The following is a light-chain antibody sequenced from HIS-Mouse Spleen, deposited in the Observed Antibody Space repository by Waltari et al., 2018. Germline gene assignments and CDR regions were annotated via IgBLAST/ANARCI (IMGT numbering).Light chain of an antibody. J-gene: IGLJ2*01. CDR2: EDS. CDR1: ALPKKY. CDR3: QVWDSSSDHLV. V-gene: IGLV3-10*01. Sequence: SYELTQPPSVSVSPGQTARITCSGDALPKKYAYWYQQKSGQAPVLVIYEDSKRPSGIPERFSGSNSGNTATLTISRVEAGDEADYYCQVWDSSSDHLVFGGGTKLTVL.